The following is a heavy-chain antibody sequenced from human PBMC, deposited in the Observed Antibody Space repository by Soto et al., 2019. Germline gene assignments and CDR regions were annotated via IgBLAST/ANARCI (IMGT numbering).Heavy chain of an antibody. Sequence: GASVKVSCKTSGYTFAGYYMHWVRQAPGQGLEWMGWINPNSGGTNYAQKFQGWVTMTRDTSISTAYMELSRLRSDDTAVYYCARGVRYYGSGSKYYYYYGMDVWGQGTTVTVSS. CDR2: INPNSGGT. J-gene: IGHJ6*02. CDR1: GYTFAGYY. CDR3: ARGVRYYGSGSKYYYYYGMDV. D-gene: IGHD3-10*01. V-gene: IGHV1-2*04.